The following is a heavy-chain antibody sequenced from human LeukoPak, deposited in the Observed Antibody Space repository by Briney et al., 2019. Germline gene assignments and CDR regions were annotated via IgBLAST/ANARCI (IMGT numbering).Heavy chain of an antibody. CDR2: PRYDLERI. CDR3: AKDWSGDSDGIDN. Sequence: GGSLRLSCVASGFTFRKHAMTWVRQAPGKGLEWVSSPRYDLERIYYSDSAKGRFTISRDNSDNTLLLQMNSLRVEDTAIYYCAKDWSGDSDGIDNWGQGTLVIVSS. J-gene: IGHJ4*02. D-gene: IGHD5-24*01. V-gene: IGHV3-23*01. CDR1: GFTFRKHA.